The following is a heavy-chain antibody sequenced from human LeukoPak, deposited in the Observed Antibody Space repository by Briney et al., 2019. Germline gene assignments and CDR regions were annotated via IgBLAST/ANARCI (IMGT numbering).Heavy chain of an antibody. CDR3: ARVGCSGGSCYSGVVFDI. Sequence: PSETLSLTCTASGGSISSYYWSWIRQPPGKGLEWIGYIYYSGSTNYIPSLKSRVTISVDTSKNQFSLKLSSVTAADTAVYYCARVGCSGGSCYSGVVFDIWGQGTMVTVSS. V-gene: IGHV4-59*01. D-gene: IGHD2-15*01. CDR2: IYYSGST. CDR1: GGSISSYY. J-gene: IGHJ3*02.